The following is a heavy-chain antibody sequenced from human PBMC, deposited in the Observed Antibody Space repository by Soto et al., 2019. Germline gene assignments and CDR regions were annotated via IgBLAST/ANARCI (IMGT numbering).Heavy chain of an antibody. V-gene: IGHV3-30-3*01. D-gene: IGHD6-19*01. CDR2: ISYDGSNK. CDR1: GFTFSSYA. J-gene: IGHJ5*02. CDR3: ARATVAGNNWFDP. Sequence: QVQLVESGGGVVKPGRSLRLSCAASGFTFSSYAMHWVRQAPGKGLEWVAVISYDGSNKYYADSVKGRFTISRDNSKNTLYLQMNSLRAEDTAGYYCARATVAGNNWFDPWGQGTLVTVS.